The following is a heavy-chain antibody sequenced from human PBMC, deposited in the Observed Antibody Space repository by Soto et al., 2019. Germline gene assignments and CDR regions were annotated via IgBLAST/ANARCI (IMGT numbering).Heavy chain of an antibody. CDR1: GGSMSRSSFY. D-gene: IGHD2-2*01. V-gene: IGHV4-39*01. Sequence: SETLSLTCSVSGGSMSRSSFYWGWLRQPPGKGLEWIGSVYYGGDSYYNASLESRVTIVVDRSKNQFSLTLTSVTAADAGVYYCAAYCSSTSCFGSYYMDVWGKGTTVTVSS. J-gene: IGHJ6*03. CDR3: AAYCSSTSCFGSYYMDV. CDR2: VYYGGDS.